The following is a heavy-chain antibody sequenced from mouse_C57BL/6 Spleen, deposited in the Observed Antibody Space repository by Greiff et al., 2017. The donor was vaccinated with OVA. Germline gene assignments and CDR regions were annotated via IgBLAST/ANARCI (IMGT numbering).Heavy chain of an antibody. D-gene: IGHD4-1*01. CDR1: GYAFSSSW. J-gene: IGHJ1*03. V-gene: IGHV1-82*01. Sequence: VQLQQSGPELVKPGASVKISCKASGYAFSSSWMNWVKQRPGKGLEWIGRIYPGDGDTNYNGKFKGKAILTADKSSSTAYMQLSSLTSEDSAVYFCASGTSYWYFDVWGTGTTVTVSS. CDR2: IYPGDGDT. CDR3: ASGTSYWYFDV.